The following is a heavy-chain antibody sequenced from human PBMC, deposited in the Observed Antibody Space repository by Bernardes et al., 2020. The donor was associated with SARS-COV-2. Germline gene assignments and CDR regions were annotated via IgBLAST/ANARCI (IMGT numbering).Heavy chain of an antibody. CDR1: GGSFSGYY. CDR2: INHRGGT. V-gene: IGHV4-34*01. J-gene: IGHJ3*02. Sequence: SETLSLTCAVYGGSFSGYYWNWIRQPPGKGLEWIGEINHRGGTNYNPSLKSRVTISVDTSKNQFSLRLSSVTAADTAVYYCAAVVDDAFDIWGQGTMVTVSS. D-gene: IGHD2-2*01. CDR3: AAVVDDAFDI.